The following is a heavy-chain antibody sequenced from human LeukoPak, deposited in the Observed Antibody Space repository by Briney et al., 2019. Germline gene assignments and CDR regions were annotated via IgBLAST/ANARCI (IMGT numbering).Heavy chain of an antibody. Sequence: GGSLRLSCAASGFTFSSYGMSWVRQAPGKGLEWVSATSASGGSTYYADSVKGRFTISRDNSKNTLYLQMNSLRAEDTAVYYCARDALKNSGSYGYWGQGTLVTVSS. J-gene: IGHJ4*02. CDR2: TSASGGST. CDR3: ARDALKNSGSYGY. V-gene: IGHV3-23*01. D-gene: IGHD1-26*01. CDR1: GFTFSSYG.